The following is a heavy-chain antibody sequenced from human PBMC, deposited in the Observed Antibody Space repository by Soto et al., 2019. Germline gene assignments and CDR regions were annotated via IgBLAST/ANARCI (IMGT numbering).Heavy chain of an antibody. CDR1: GFMFSTYG. Sequence: QVQLLQSGGGVVQPGRSLRLSCVASGFMFSTYGMHWVRQAPGKGLEWVALISYDGSVKYHADFEKGRFTISRDNSKNTLYLQMDTLGPADTAVYFCASDSGPYNYWGQGSLVTVSS. CDR3: ASDSGPYNY. CDR2: ISYDGSVK. J-gene: IGHJ4*02. V-gene: IGHV3-30*03. D-gene: IGHD2-15*01.